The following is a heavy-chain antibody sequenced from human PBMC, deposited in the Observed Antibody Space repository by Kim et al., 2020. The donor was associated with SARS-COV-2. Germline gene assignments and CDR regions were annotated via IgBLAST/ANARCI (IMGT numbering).Heavy chain of an antibody. CDR2: ISGSGGST. J-gene: IGHJ4*02. D-gene: IGHD3-10*01. Sequence: GGSLRLSCAASGFTFSSYAMSWVRQAPGKGLEWVSAISGSGGSTYYADSVKGRFTISRDNSKNTLYLQMNSLRAEDTAVYYCAKGRWFGELPPYYFDYWGQGTLVTVSS. CDR1: GFTFSSYA. V-gene: IGHV3-23*01. CDR3: AKGRWFGELPPYYFDY.